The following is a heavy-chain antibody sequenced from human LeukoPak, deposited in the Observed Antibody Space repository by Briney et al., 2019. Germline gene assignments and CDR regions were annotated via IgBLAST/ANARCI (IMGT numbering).Heavy chain of an antibody. D-gene: IGHD3-22*01. CDR1: GGSISSYY. Sequence: SETLSLTCTVSGGSISSYYWSWIRQPPGKGLEWIGYIYYSGATIYNPSLQSRVTISVDTSKNQFSLKLTSVTAADTAVYYCARTPYYYDSSGYYYDYWGQGTLVTVSS. CDR2: IYYSGAT. CDR3: ARTPYYYDSSGYYYDY. V-gene: IGHV4-59*01. J-gene: IGHJ4*02.